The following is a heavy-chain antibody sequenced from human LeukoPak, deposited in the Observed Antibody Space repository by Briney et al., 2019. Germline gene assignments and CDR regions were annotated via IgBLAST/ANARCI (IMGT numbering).Heavy chain of an antibody. Sequence: PSETLSLTCTVSGGSISGYYWSWIRQPPGRGLEWIGYIYYSGSTNYNPSLKSRVTMSVDTSKNQLSLKLTSVTAADTAVYFCAKYGNSGWVIDNWGQGTLVTVSS. D-gene: IGHD6-19*01. CDR3: AKYGNSGWVIDN. CDR2: IYYSGST. V-gene: IGHV4-59*12. J-gene: IGHJ4*02. CDR1: GGSISGYY.